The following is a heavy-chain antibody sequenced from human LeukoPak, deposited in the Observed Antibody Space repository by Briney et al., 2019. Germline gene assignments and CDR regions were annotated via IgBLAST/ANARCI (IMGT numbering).Heavy chain of an antibody. CDR2: IASNNDYR. Sequence: GGSLRLSCRGSGSTFSDYAMAWVRQAPGKGLEWVSSIASNNDYRYSADSLRGRFTISRDNAKNSLFLQMNSLRPDDTAVYYCARKSLVVGTNAFDIWGQGTMVTVSS. D-gene: IGHD2-15*01. J-gene: IGHJ3*02. V-gene: IGHV3-21*01. CDR3: ARKSLVVGTNAFDI. CDR1: GSTFSDYA.